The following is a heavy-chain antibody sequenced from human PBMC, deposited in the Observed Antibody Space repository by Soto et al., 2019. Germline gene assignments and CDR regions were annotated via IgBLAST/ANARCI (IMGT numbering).Heavy chain of an antibody. J-gene: IGHJ4*02. Sequence: QVQLQESGPGLVKPSQTLSLTCTVSGGSISSGDYYWSWIRQPPGKGLEWIGYIYYSGSTYYNPSLERRVTISVDTSKHQCSLKLSSVTAADTAVYSCAREREYYYESSGYYPIRYFDSWGQGTLVTVSS. V-gene: IGHV4-30-4*01. CDR2: IYYSGST. CDR3: AREREYYYESSGYYPIRYFDS. CDR1: GGSISSGDYY. D-gene: IGHD3-22*01.